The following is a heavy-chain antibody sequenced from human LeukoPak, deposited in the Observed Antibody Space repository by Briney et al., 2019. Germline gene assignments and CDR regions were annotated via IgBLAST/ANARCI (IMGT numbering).Heavy chain of an antibody. CDR2: IYHSGSI. CDR1: GYSIRSNYY. CDR3: ARNVSYSFDY. Sequence: PSETLSLTCDVSGYSIRSNYYWGWIRQPPGKGLEWIGSIYHSGSIYYNPSLKSRVTISVDTSKNQFSLKLSSVTAADTAVYYCARNVSYSFDYWGQGTLVTVSS. V-gene: IGHV4-38-2*01. J-gene: IGHJ4*02. D-gene: IGHD1-1*01.